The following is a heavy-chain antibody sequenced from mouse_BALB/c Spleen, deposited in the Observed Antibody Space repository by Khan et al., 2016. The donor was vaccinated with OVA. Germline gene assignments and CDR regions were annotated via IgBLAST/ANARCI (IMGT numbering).Heavy chain of an antibody. D-gene: IGHD2-3*01. J-gene: IGHJ2*01. V-gene: IGHV5-17*02. CDR1: GFTFSGFG. CDR3: ARTGYYYFDY. Sequence: EVELVESGGGLVQPGGSRKLSCAASGFTFSGFGMHWVRQAPEKGLEWVAFISSDSNTIYYADTVKGRFTISRDNPKKTLFLQLTSLRSEDTAMYFCARTGYYYFDYRGQGTTLTVSS. CDR2: ISSDSNTI.